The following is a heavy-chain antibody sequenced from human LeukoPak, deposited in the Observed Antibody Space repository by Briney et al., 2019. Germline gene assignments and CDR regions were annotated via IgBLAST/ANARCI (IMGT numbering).Heavy chain of an antibody. V-gene: IGHV3-11*04. CDR3: ARSLIVPSEDY. CDR1: GFRFDSFY. D-gene: IGHD3-22*01. CDR2: ISASGAVP. J-gene: IGHJ4*02. Sequence: GGSLRLSCAASGFRFDSFYMGWFRQVPGKGLDYIALISASGAVPYYAESVKGRFTISRDNAKNSVSLQMNSLSADDTAIYYCARSLIVPSEDYWGQGTQVTVSS.